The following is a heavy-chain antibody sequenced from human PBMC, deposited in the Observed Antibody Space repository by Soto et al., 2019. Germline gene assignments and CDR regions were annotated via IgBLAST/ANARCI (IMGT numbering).Heavy chain of an antibody. V-gene: IGHV1-3*01. Sequence: ASVKVSCKASGYTFTSYGIHWVRQAPGQRLEWTGWINAGNGNTKYSEKFQGRVTITRDTSASTAYLELSSLRSEDTAVYYCARAPNDSSAYYRHSYYGMGVWGRGSTGAVSS. CDR2: INAGNGNT. CDR3: ARAPNDSSAYYRHSYYGMGV. CDR1: GYTFTSYG. D-gene: IGHD3-22*01. J-gene: IGHJ6*04.